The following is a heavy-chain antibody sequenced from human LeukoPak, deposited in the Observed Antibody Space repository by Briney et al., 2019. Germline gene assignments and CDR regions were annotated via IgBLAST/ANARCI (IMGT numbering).Heavy chain of an antibody. Sequence: GAPVKVSCKASGGTFSSYAISWVRQAPGQGLEWMGGIIPIFGTANYAQKFQGRVTITADKSTSTAYMELSSLRSEDTAVYYCLTTNDGYSYGGDRGYWGQGTLVTVSS. D-gene: IGHD5-18*01. CDR2: IIPIFGTA. CDR1: GGTFSSYA. CDR3: LTTNDGYSYGGDRGY. V-gene: IGHV1-69*06. J-gene: IGHJ4*02.